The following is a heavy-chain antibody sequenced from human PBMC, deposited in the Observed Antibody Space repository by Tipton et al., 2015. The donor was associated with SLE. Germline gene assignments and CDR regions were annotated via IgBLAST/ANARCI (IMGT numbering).Heavy chain of an antibody. D-gene: IGHD2-8*01. V-gene: IGHV4-34*01. CDR3: ARGHIVLMVTWFDP. CDR1: GGSFSGYY. Sequence: TLSPTCAVYGGSFSGYYWSWIRQPPGKGLEWIGEINHSGSTNYNPSLESRVTISVDTSKNQFSLKLSSVTAADTAVYYCARGHIVLMVTWFDPWGQGTLVTVSS. CDR2: INHSGST. J-gene: IGHJ5*02.